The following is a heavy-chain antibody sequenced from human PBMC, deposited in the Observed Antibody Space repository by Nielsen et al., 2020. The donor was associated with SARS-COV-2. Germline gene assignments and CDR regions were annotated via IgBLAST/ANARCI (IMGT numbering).Heavy chain of an antibody. D-gene: IGHD2-2*01. CDR2: IIPIFGTA. J-gene: IGHJ6*03. V-gene: IGHV1-69*01. CDR3: ARAEYCSSTSCYPSAYYYYYMDV. Sequence: WVRQAPGQGLEWMGGIIPIFGTANYAQKFQGRVTITADESTSTAYMELSSLRSEDTAVYYCARAEYCSSTSCYPSAYYYYYMDVWGKGTMVTVSS.